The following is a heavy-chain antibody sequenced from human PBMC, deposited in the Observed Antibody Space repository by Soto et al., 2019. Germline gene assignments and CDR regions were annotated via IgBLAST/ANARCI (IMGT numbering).Heavy chain of an antibody. CDR3: ARDRSSSSSDYYYYGMDV. V-gene: IGHV1-69*06. D-gene: IGHD6-6*01. CDR1: GGTFSSYA. J-gene: IGHJ6*02. CDR2: IVPLFRTT. Sequence: SVKVSCKTSGGTFSSYAISWVRQAPGQGLEWMGGIVPLFRTTNYAQKFQGRVTITADTSTYTVYMELSGLRSGDTAVYYCARDRSSSSSDYYYYGMDVWGQGTTVTVSS.